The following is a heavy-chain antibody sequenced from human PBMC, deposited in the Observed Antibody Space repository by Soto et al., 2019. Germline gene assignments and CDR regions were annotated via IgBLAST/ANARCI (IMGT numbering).Heavy chain of an antibody. D-gene: IGHD4-17*01. Sequence: ASVKVSCKASGYTFTSYYMHWVRQAPGQGLEWMGIINPSGGSTSYAQKFQGRVTMTRDTSTSAVYMELSSLRSEDTAVYYCARDQYGGEVDPWGQGTLVTVSS. CDR1: GYTFTSYY. J-gene: IGHJ5*02. CDR2: INPSGGST. CDR3: ARDQYGGEVDP. V-gene: IGHV1-46*01.